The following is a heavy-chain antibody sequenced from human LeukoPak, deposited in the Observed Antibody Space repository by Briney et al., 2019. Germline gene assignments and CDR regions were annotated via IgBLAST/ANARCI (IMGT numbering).Heavy chain of an antibody. Sequence: GGSLRLSCAVSGFTFSGFWMSWSRQAPGKGLEWVASINSDGSEGYYANVVKGRFTISRDNAKNSLYLQINSLRAEDTAVYYCARSSYGSSSSVWGQGTMVTVSS. J-gene: IGHJ3*01. CDR2: INSDGSEG. CDR3: ARSSYGSSSSV. D-gene: IGHD6-6*01. V-gene: IGHV3-7*03. CDR1: GFTFSGFW.